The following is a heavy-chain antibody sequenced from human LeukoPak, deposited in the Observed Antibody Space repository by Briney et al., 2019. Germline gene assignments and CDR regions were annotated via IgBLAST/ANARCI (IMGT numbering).Heavy chain of an antibody. CDR2: ISGSGVTT. V-gene: IGHV3-23*01. D-gene: IGHD2-15*01. J-gene: IGHJ4*02. Sequence: GGSLRLSCAASGFTFNSYAMRWVRQAPGKGLKWVSAISGSGVTTYYADSVKGRFTISRDNSENTLYLQMNSLRAEDTAVYYCAKCASLGSFDYWGQGTLVTVSS. CDR1: GFTFNSYA. CDR3: AKCASLGSFDY.